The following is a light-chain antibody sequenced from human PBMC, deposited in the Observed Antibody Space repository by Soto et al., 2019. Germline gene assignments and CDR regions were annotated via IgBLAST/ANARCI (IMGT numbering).Light chain of an antibody. Sequence: EIVLTQSPATLSLSPGERTTLSCRASQSVSSYLAWYQQKPGQAPSLLIYAASNRATGIPARFSGSGSVTDFPLTLISLVHEDFAVYYWQQRSSGTPTCGGGTKVDIK. J-gene: IGKJ4*02. CDR1: QSVSSY. CDR3: QQRSSGTPT. V-gene: IGKV3-11*01. CDR2: AAS.